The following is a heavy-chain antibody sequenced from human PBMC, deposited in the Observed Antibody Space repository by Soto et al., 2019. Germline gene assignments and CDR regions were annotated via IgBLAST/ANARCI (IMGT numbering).Heavy chain of an antibody. J-gene: IGHJ4*02. Sequence: SETLSLTCAVSGFSISSDSYWGWMRQSPGKGLEWIGTLSHSGRTFYNPSLKSRVTISADTTKNQFSLSLTSVTAADTAVYYCTTDDPINKNWGQGTLVTVS. CDR2: LSHSGRT. CDR3: TTDDPINKN. V-gene: IGHV4-38-2*02. CDR1: GFSISSDSY.